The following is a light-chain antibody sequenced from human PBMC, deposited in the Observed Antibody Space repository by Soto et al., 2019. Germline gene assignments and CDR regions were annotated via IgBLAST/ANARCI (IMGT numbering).Light chain of an antibody. J-gene: IGKJ4*01. Sequence: ETVLTQSPGTLSLSPVERAALSCRASQSVSSNLLAWYQEKPGQAPRLLIFGASRRATGIPDRFSGSGSGTDFTLTITRLEPDDFAVYYCRQYGTSLGFPVGGGTKVDIK. V-gene: IGKV3-20*01. CDR2: GAS. CDR3: RQYGTSLGFP. CDR1: QSVSSNL.